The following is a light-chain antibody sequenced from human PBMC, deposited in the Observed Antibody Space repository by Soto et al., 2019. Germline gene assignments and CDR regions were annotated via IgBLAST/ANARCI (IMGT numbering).Light chain of an antibody. V-gene: IGKV1-27*01. CDR1: QGIRNY. CDR3: QQYSSVTV. Sequence: DIQMSQSPTSLSASVGDRGTITCRASQGIRNYVAWYQQIPGKAPKLLIYAASTLQSGVPSRFSGSGSGTDFTLTINGLQPEDVATYSCQQYSSVTVFGPGTKVEIK. CDR2: AAS. J-gene: IGKJ3*01.